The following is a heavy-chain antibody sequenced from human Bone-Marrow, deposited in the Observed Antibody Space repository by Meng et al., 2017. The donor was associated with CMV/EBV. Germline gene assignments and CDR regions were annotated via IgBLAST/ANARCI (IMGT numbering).Heavy chain of an antibody. CDR1: GFTFSNYN. J-gene: IGHJ3*01. CDR2: ICGRCATI. V-gene: IGHV3-48*02. D-gene: IGHD2/OR15-2a*01. CDR3: ARESDYFDAFDV. Sequence: GGSLRLSCTASGFTFSNYNMHWVRQAPRKGLEWVSYICGRCATIYYADSVKGRFTVSRDNAKNSLYLQMNSLRDEDTAVYFCARESDYFDAFDVWGQGTTVTVSS.